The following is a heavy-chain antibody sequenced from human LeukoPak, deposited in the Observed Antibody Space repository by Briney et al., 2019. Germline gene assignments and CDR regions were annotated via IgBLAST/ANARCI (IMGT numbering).Heavy chain of an antibody. CDR2: IHYSGST. J-gene: IGHJ6*03. V-gene: IGHV4-59*01. CDR1: GGSISSYY. CDR3: ARTTMVRGTYYMDV. Sequence: SETLSLTYTVSGGSISSYYWSWIRQPPGKGLQWIGCIHYSGSTNYNPSLKSRVTISVDTSKNQFSLKLSSVTAADTAVYYCARTTMVRGTYYMDVWGKGTTVTISS. D-gene: IGHD3-10*01.